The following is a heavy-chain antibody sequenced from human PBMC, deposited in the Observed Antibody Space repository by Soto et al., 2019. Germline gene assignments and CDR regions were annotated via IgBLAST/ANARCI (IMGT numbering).Heavy chain of an antibody. V-gene: IGHV4-59*08. J-gene: IGHJ5*01. Sequence: SETLSLTCTVSGGSISSYWWSWIRQPPGKGLEWIGYIYYSGSTNYNPSLKSRVTISVDTSKKQFSLKLNSVTAADTAVYYCARQGHYYDSSGYSWFDSWGQGTLVTVSS. CDR2: IYYSGST. D-gene: IGHD3-22*01. CDR1: GGSISSYW. CDR3: ARQGHYYDSSGYSWFDS.